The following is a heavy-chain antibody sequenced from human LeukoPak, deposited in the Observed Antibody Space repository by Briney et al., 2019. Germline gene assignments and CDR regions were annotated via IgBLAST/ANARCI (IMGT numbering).Heavy chain of an antibody. CDR1: GFTLSSYA. Sequence: GGSLRLPCAGSGFTLSSYAMSWVRQAPGKGLEWVSAISGSGGSTYYADSVKGRFTISRDNSKNTLYLQMNSLRAEDTAVYYCAKGYCSGGSCPLVWYFDLWGRGTLVTVSS. V-gene: IGHV3-23*01. D-gene: IGHD2-15*01. J-gene: IGHJ2*01. CDR3: AKGYCSGGSCPLVWYFDL. CDR2: ISGSGGST.